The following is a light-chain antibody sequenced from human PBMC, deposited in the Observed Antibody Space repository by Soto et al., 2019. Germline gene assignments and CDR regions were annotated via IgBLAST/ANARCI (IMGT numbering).Light chain of an antibody. J-gene: IGKJ5*01. CDR3: QQYNNWPS. V-gene: IGKV3-15*01. Sequence: EVVMRQSPATLSVTPGERANLTCRASQTVSRNLAWYQQRPGQAPRLLIYDISNRATGVPARFSGSGSETEFTLTIRSLQSEDFAVYFCQQYNNWPSFGQGTRLEIK. CDR2: DIS. CDR1: QTVSRN.